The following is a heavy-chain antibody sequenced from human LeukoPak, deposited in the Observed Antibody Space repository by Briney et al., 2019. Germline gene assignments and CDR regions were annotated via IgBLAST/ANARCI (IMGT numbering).Heavy chain of an antibody. CDR3: ARGRPHGNDY. CDR2: IASDGSST. Sequence: GGSLRLSCAASGFTFSSYAMYWVRQAPGKGLVWVSRIASDGSSTTYADSVKGRFSISRGNAKNTLYLQMNSLRVEDTAVYYCARGRPHGNDYWGQGTLVTVSS. D-gene: IGHD4-23*01. J-gene: IGHJ4*02. CDR1: GFTFSSYA. V-gene: IGHV3-74*01.